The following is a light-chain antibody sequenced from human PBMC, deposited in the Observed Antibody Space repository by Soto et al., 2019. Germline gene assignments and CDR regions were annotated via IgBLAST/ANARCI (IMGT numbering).Light chain of an antibody. CDR2: GAS. Sequence: EIVLTQSPGTLSLSPGERATLSCRASQSVSSSYLAWYQQKPGQAPRLLIYGASSTATRIPDRFSGSGSGTDFTLTISRLEPEDFAMYYCQQYGSSPYTFGQGTKLEIK. CDR3: QQYGSSPYT. V-gene: IGKV3-20*01. CDR1: QSVSSSY. J-gene: IGKJ2*01.